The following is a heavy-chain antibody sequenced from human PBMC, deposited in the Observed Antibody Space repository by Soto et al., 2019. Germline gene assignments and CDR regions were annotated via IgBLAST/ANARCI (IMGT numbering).Heavy chain of an antibody. CDR1: GFTFSSYS. J-gene: IGHJ4*02. CDR2: ISSSISYI. CDR3: ARDQPGYSYGYGVGY. Sequence: EVQLVESGGGLVKPEGSLRLSCAASGFTFSSYSMNWVRQAPGKGLEWVSSISSSISYIYYADSVKGRFTISRDNAKNSLYLQMNSLRAEDTAVYYCARDQPGYSYGYGVGYWGQGTLVTVSS. D-gene: IGHD5-18*01. V-gene: IGHV3-21*01.